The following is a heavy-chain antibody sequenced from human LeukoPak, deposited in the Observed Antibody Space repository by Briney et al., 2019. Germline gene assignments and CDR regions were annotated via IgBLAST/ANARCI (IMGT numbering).Heavy chain of an antibody. CDR1: GGTFSSYA. Sequence: GASVKVSCTASGGTFSSYAISWVRQAPGQGLEWMGRIIPILGIANYAQKFQGRVTITADKSTSTAYMELSSLRSEDTAVYYCARARHDSSGYYSDYWGQGTLVTVSS. CDR3: ARARHDSSGYYSDY. CDR2: IIPILGIA. D-gene: IGHD3-22*01. J-gene: IGHJ4*02. V-gene: IGHV1-69*04.